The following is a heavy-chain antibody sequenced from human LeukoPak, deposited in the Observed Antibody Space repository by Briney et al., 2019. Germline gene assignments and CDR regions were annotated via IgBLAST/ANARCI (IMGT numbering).Heavy chain of an antibody. CDR3: AKARLRNDAFDI. V-gene: IGHV3-11*03. CDR1: GFAFSDYY. J-gene: IGHJ3*02. CDR2: ISSSSSYT. D-gene: IGHD4-17*01. Sequence: PGGPLRLSCAASGFAFSDYYMNWIRQAPGKGLEWVSYISSSSSYTNYADSVKGRFTISRDNAKNSLYLQMNSLRAEDMAVYYCAKARLRNDAFDIWGQGTRVTVSS.